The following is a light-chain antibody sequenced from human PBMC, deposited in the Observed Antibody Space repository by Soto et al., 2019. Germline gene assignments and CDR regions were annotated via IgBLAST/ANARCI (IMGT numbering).Light chain of an antibody. CDR3: CSYTSRTTYV. J-gene: IGLJ1*01. CDR1: ISDVGGYNF. CDR2: EVT. V-gene: IGLV2-14*01. Sequence: QSALTQPASVSGSPGQSITISCTGTISDVGGYNFVSWYQQRPVKAPKFMIFEVTNRPSGISDRFSGFKSGNTASLTISGLQAEDEADYYCCSYTSRTTYVIGTGTKVIVL.